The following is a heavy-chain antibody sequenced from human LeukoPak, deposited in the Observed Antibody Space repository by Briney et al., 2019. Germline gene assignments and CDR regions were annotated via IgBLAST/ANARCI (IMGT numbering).Heavy chain of an antibody. J-gene: IGHJ3*02. Sequence: GGTLRLSCAASGFTFSSYGMSWVRQAPGKGLEWVSAISGSGGSTYYADSVKGRFTISRDNSKNTLYLQMNSLRAEDTAVYYCAKANRLVRPLDAFDIWGQGTMVTVSS. D-gene: IGHD3-9*01. V-gene: IGHV3-23*01. CDR2: ISGSGGST. CDR3: AKANRLVRPLDAFDI. CDR1: GFTFSSYG.